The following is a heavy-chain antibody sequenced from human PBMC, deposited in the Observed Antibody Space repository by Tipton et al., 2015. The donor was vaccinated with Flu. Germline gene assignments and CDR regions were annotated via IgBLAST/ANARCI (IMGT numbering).Heavy chain of an antibody. CDR2: ISSSGSTI. D-gene: IGHD6-6*01. V-gene: IGHV3-48*03. Sequence: GSLRLSCAASGFTFSSYEMNWVRQAPGKGLEWVSYISSSGSTIYYADSVKGRFTISRDNAKNSLYLQMNSLRAEDTAVYYCARDGIAARTQYYYYGMDVWGQGTTVTVSS. CDR3: ARDGIAARTQYYYYGMDV. J-gene: IGHJ6*02. CDR1: GFTFSSYE.